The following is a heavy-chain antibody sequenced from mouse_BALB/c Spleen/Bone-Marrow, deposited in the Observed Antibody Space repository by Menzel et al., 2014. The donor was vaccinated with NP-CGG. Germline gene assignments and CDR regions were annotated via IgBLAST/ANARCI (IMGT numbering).Heavy chain of an antibody. CDR2: INPSTGYA. CDR3: ARDY. CDR1: GYTFPDTW. V-gene: IGHV1-7*01. J-gene: IGHJ2*01. Sequence: VQLQQSGPELAKPGASVKMSCKASGYTFPDTWIHWIKKRPGQGLEWIGYINPSTGYAEYNQNFKDKATLTVDKSSSTAYMQLSSLTSEDSAVYYCARDYWGQGTTLTVSS.